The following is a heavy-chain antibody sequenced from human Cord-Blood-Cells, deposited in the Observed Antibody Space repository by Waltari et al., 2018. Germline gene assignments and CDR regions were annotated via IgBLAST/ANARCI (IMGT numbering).Heavy chain of an antibody. Sequence: QVQLVQSGAEVKKPGSSVKVSCKASGGTFSSYAISWVRQAPGQGLEWMGGVIPIFGTANYAKKFQGRVTITADESPSTAYMELSSLRSEDTAVYYCARAGVKLTGYYFDYWGQGTLVTVSS. CDR1: GGTFSSYA. J-gene: IGHJ4*02. CDR2: VIPIFGTA. CDR3: ARAGVKLTGYYFDY. V-gene: IGHV1-69*01. D-gene: IGHD7-27*01.